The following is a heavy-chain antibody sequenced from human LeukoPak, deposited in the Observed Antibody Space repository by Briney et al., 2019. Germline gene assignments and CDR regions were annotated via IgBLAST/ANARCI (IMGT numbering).Heavy chain of an antibody. CDR2: INPGDSDT. CDR1: GYIFTSYW. V-gene: IGHV5-51*01. CDR3: ARRGTTMGDFDY. D-gene: IGHD3-3*01. Sequence: GESLKISCKGSGYIFTSYWIAWVRQMAGKGLEWMGIINPGDSDTRYSPPFQGQVTISADRSIRTTYLQWSSLKASDTAMYYCARRGTTMGDFDYWGQGTLVSVSS. J-gene: IGHJ4*02.